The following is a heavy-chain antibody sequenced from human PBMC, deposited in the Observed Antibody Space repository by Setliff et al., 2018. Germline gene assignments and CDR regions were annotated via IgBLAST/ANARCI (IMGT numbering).Heavy chain of an antibody. CDR2: VHFGGDT. Sequence: NPSETLSLTCTVSGGGSINNYYWSWVRQSPGKGLEWIGFVHFGGDTNYNPSLKSRVTITRDTSASTVYMELSSLRYEDTAVYYCASAEVVVAPWGQGTLVTVSS. D-gene: IGHD2-15*01. J-gene: IGHJ4*02. CDR3: ASAEVVVAP. V-gene: IGHV4-59*01. CDR1: GGGSINNYY.